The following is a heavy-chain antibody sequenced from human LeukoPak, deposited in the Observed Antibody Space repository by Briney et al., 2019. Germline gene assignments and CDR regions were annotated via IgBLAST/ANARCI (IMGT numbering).Heavy chain of an antibody. CDR1: GYTFPSYF. CDR2: INPNSGGT. CDR3: ARTTVTTRTYYYGMDV. V-gene: IGHV1-2*06. J-gene: IGHJ6*02. Sequence: ASVKVSCKASGYTFPSYFMHWVRQAPGQGLEWMGRINPNSGGTNYAQKFQGRVTMTRDTSISTAYMELSRLRSDDTAVYYCARTTVTTRTYYYGMDVWGQGTTVTVSS. D-gene: IGHD4-17*01.